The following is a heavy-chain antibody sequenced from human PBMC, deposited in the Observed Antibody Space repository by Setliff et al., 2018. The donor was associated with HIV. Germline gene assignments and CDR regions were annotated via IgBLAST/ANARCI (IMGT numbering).Heavy chain of an antibody. CDR2: IKKDGSEK. V-gene: IGHV3-7*01. Sequence: PGGSLRLSCVASGFTFSSCGMHWVRQAPGKGLEWVANIKKDGSEKFYVDSVKGRFTISRDNAKNSLSLQMNSLRAEDTAVYYCARYAGGYPLNDVFDIWGQGTMVTVSS. CDR1: GFTFSSCG. J-gene: IGHJ3*02. CDR3: ARYAGGYPLNDVFDI. D-gene: IGHD3-22*01.